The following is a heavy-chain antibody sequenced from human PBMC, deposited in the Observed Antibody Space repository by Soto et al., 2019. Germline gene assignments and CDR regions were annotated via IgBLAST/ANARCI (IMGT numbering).Heavy chain of an antibody. D-gene: IGHD2-21*02. CDR2: INAGGGYT. CDR1: GYIFTNYY. V-gene: IGHV1-46*03. Sequence: QVQLVQSGAEVKKPGASVKVSCKASGYIFTNYYIHWVRQAPGQGLEWMGTINAGGGYTTYAQKFVGRVSMSRDTYTSTVSMELSSLRSEDTALYYCSRGGAIAVVTAPVDLWGQGTLVTVTS. J-gene: IGHJ5*02. CDR3: SRGGAIAVVTAPVDL.